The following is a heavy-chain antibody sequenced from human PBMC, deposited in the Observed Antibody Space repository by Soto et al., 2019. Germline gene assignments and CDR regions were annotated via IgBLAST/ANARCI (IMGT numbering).Heavy chain of an antibody. CDR2: INPNSGGT. J-gene: IGHJ6*02. CDR3: ASAIPGGSYYYYYGMDV. Sequence: ASVKVSCKASGYTFTGYYMHWVRQAPGQGLEWMGWINPNSGGTNYAQKFQGRVTMTRDTSISTAYMELSRPRSDDTAVYYCASAIPGGSYYYYYGMDVWGQGTTVTVSS. V-gene: IGHV1-2*02. CDR1: GYTFTGYY. D-gene: IGHD1-26*01.